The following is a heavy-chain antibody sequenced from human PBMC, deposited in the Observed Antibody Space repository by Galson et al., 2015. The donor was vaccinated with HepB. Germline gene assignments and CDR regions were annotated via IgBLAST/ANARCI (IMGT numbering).Heavy chain of an antibody. CDR3: AKSGVLVPATSDC. J-gene: IGHJ4*02. D-gene: IGHD2-15*01. CDR2: ISGSGGST. CDR1: GFTFSSYA. Sequence: SLRLSCAASGFTFSSYAMSWVRQAPGKGLEWVSTISGSGGSTYYADSVKGRFTISRDNSKNTLYLQMNSLRAEDTAVYYCAKSGVLVPATSDCWGQGTLVTVSS. V-gene: IGHV3-23*01.